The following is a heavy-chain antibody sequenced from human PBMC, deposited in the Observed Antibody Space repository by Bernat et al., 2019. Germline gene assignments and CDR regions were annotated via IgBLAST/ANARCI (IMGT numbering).Heavy chain of an antibody. CDR1: GFTFTTYS. D-gene: IGHD3-22*01. CDR2: ITGSSDTV. CDR3: ARDARTESSGYNFFFDH. Sequence: VQLVESGGGLVQPGGSLRLSCAASGFTFTTYSMNWVRQAPGKGLEWISYITGSSDTVYADSVKGRFTISRDNAKNSLFLEMNSLRAEDTALYYCARDARTESSGYNFFFDHWGQGTLVTVSS. J-gene: IGHJ4*02. V-gene: IGHV3-48*01.